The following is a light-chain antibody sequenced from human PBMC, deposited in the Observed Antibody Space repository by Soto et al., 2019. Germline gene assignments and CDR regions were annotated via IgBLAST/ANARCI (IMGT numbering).Light chain of an antibody. V-gene: IGLV2-14*01. J-gene: IGLJ1*01. CDR1: GSNIGTHNY. CDR3: SSYTSSNTLV. Sequence: QSALTQPASVSGSPGQSITISCTGTGSNIGTHNYVSWYQQQHPGKAPKLMIHEVSNRPSGVSDRFSGSKSGNTASLTISGLQAEDEDDYCCSSYTSSNTLVFGTGTKLTVL. CDR2: EVS.